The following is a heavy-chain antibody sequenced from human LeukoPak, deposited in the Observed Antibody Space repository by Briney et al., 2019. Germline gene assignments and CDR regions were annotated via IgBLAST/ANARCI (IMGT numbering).Heavy chain of an antibody. CDR3: ARDGTSIVGSLDY. CDR2: IKQDGSEK. V-gene: IGHV3-7*05. CDR1: GFIFSSYS. Sequence: GGSLRLSCAASGFIFSSYSMNWVRQAPGKGLEWVASIKQDGSEKYYVDSVKGRFTISRDNAKNSLYLQMNSLRAEDTAVYYCARDGTSIVGSLDYWGQGTLVTVSS. D-gene: IGHD1-26*01. J-gene: IGHJ4*02.